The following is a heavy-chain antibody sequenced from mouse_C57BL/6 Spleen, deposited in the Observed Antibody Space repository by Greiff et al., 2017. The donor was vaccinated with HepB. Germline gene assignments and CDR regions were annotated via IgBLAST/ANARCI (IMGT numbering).Heavy chain of an antibody. CDR1: GYTFTDYE. J-gene: IGHJ2*01. CDR2: IDPETGGT. V-gene: IGHV1-15*01. D-gene: IGHD1-1*01. Sequence: VQLVESGAELVRPGASVTLSCKASGYTFTDYEMHWVKQTPVHGLEWIGAIDPETGGTAYNQKFKGKAILTADKSSSTAYMELRSLTSEDSAVYYCTREGLFYYGSSSYYFDYWGQGTTLTVSS. CDR3: TREGLFYYGSSSYYFDY.